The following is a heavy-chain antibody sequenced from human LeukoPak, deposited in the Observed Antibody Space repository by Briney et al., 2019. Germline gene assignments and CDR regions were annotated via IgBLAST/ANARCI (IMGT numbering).Heavy chain of an antibody. CDR2: ISAYNGNT. V-gene: IGHV1-18*01. J-gene: IGHJ3*02. Sequence: ASVKVSCKASGYTFTSYGISWVQQAPGQGLEWMGWISAYNGNTNYAQKLQGRVTMTTDTSTSTAYMELRSLRSDDTAVYYCASNHDSSGYTPENDAFDIWGQGTMVTVSS. D-gene: IGHD3-22*01. CDR3: ASNHDSSGYTPENDAFDI. CDR1: GYTFTSYG.